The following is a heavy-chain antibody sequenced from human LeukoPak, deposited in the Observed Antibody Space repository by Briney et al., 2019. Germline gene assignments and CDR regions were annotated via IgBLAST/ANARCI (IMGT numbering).Heavy chain of an antibody. Sequence: SETLSLTCAVYGGSFSGYYWSWIRQPPGKGLEWIGEINHSGSTNYNPSLKSRVTISVDTSKNQFSLKLSSVTAADTAVYYCARDQRVRDYYYGMDVWGQGTTVTVSS. D-gene: IGHD6-6*01. J-gene: IGHJ6*02. V-gene: IGHV4-34*01. CDR3: ARDQRVRDYYYGMDV. CDR1: GGSFSGYY. CDR2: INHSGST.